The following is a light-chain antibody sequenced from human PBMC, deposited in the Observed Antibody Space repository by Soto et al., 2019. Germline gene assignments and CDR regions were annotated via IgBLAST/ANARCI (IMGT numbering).Light chain of an antibody. V-gene: IGKV3D-15*01. CDR2: GAS. J-gene: IGKJ1*01. CDR3: QQFNTWPRT. CDR1: QSISSSY. Sequence: MTQSPAAVSASPGERASLSCRASQSISSSYLARYQQRPGQAPRLLIYGASSRATGIPDRFSGSGSGTEFTLTISSLQSEDFAVYYCQQFNTWPRTFGQGTKVDI.